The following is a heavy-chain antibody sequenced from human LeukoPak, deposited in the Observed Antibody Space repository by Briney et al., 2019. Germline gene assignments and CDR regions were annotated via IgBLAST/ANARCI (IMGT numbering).Heavy chain of an antibody. CDR2: LYYSGST. CDR1: GVSICSYY. J-gene: IGHJ4*02. V-gene: IGHV4-59*01. D-gene: IGHD2-2*02. CDR3: ARGPIVVVVPAAIGDYFDY. Sequence: PSETLSLTCTVYGVSICSYYWSWIPPPPGKGREGFGNLYYSGSTNYNPSLKSRVTISVDTSKNQFSLKLSSVTAADTAVYYCARGPIVVVVPAAIGDYFDYWGQGTLVTVSS.